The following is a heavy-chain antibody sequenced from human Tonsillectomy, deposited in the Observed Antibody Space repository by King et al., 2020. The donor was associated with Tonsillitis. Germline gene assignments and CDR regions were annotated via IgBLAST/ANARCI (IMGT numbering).Heavy chain of an antibody. D-gene: IGHD1-7*01. J-gene: IGHJ6*02. V-gene: IGHV4-59*01. Sequence: VQLQESGPGLVKPSETLSLTCTVSGGSISSYYWSWIRQPPGKGLEWIGYIYYSGSTNYNPTLQSRVTISVDTSKNQFSLKLSSVTAADTAEYSCARRTCYYDYGMDYWGQGTMVTVSS. CDR2: IYYSGST. CDR1: GGSISSYY. CDR3: ARRTCYYDYGMDY.